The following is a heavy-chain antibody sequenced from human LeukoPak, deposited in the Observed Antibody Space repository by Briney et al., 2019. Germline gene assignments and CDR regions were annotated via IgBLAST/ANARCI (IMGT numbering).Heavy chain of an antibody. J-gene: IGHJ4*02. CDR2: INPNSRAT. V-gene: IGHV1-2*02. Sequence: GASVKVSCKASGYTFTGYYLHWVRQAPGQGLEWMGWINPNSRATNFAQKFQGRVTMTRDTSISTAYMEVSRLTSADTAVYYCAKEGESNVYYSLDYWGQGTLVTVSS. CDR1: GYTFTGYY. D-gene: IGHD3-22*01. CDR3: AKEGESNVYYSLDY.